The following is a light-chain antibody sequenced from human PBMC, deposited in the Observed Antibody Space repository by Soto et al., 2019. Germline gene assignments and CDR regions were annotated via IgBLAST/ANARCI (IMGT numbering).Light chain of an antibody. Sequence: EIVLTQSPGTLSLSPGKRATLSCRASQSISSSYLAWYQQRPGQAPRLLIYGASSRATGIPDRFSGSGSGTDFTLTISSLEPEDFAVYYCQHRNNRPFSFGPGTKVDIK. CDR1: QSISSSY. CDR2: GAS. CDR3: QHRNNRPFS. V-gene: IGKV3D-20*02. J-gene: IGKJ3*01.